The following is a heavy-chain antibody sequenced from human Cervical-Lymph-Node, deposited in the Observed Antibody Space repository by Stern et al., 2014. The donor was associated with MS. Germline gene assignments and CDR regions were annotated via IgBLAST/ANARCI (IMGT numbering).Heavy chain of an antibody. Sequence: QVQLVQSGAEVKRPESSVKVSCKASGGSLSTLDISWVRQAPGQGLEWVGEIKTLFGTANYAKKFKGRVTITADESTSTVYMELSSLKSEDTAIYFCARHQAGIAANWGQGTLVTVTS. D-gene: IGHD6-13*01. CDR3: ARHQAGIAAN. CDR1: GGSLSTLD. CDR2: IKTLFGTA. J-gene: IGHJ4*02. V-gene: IGHV1-69*01.